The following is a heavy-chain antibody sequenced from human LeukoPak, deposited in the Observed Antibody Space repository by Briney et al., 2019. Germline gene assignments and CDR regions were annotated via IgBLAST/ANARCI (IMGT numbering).Heavy chain of an antibody. V-gene: IGHV4-34*01. CDR2: INHSGST. CDR3: ARLLTVRKNWFDP. Sequence: PSETLSLTCAVYGGSFSVYYWSWIRQPPGKGLEWIGEINHSGSTNYNPSLKSRVTISVDTSKNQFSLKLSSVTAADTAVYYCARLLTVRKNWFDPWGQGTLVTVSS. D-gene: IGHD3-10*01. J-gene: IGHJ5*02. CDR1: GGSFSVYY.